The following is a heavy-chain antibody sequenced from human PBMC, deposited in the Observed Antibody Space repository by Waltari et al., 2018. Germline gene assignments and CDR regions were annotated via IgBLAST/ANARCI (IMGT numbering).Heavy chain of an antibody. CDR1: GFRFSDSW. CDR3: ARENYNGAAGDY. CDR2: IRYDGGVK. D-gene: IGHD6-13*01. J-gene: IGHJ4*02. V-gene: IGHV3-7*01. Sequence: EVQLVESGGGLVQPGGSLRLSCATSGFRFSDSWMSWVRQAPGKGRGWLANIRYDGGVKDIVDSVKGRFTVSRDNAENSLFLHMNSLRVEDTAVYYCARENYNGAAGDYWGQGTLVTVSS.